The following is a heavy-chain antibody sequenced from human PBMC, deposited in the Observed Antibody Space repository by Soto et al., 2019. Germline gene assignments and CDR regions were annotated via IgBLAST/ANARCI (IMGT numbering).Heavy chain of an antibody. CDR2: IKVDGSEK. J-gene: IGHJ4*02. D-gene: IGHD6-6*01. CDR1: GFPFSSYA. Sequence: PGGSLRLSCAASGFPFSSYAMSWVRQAPGKGLEWVANIKVDGSEKNYVDSVKGRFTISRDNAKNSLYLQMNSLRGEDTAVYYCARGGSSCDYWGQGTLVTVSS. CDR3: ARGGSSCDY. V-gene: IGHV3-7*03.